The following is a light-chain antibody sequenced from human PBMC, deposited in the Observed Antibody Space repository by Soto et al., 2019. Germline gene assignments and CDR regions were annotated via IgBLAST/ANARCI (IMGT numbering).Light chain of an antibody. CDR1: EGIATY. Sequence: DIQMTQSPSSLSASVGDRVTITCRTSEGIATYLNWSQLKPGTAPKLVIYSVSTLQSGVPSRFSASGSGTDFTLTISSLLPEDFATYYCQQSFATPYTFGQGTKLEI. J-gene: IGKJ2*01. CDR2: SVS. CDR3: QQSFATPYT. V-gene: IGKV1-39*01.